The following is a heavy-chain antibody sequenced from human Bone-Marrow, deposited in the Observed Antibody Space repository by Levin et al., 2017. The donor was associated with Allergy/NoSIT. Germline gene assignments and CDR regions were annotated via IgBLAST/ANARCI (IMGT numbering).Heavy chain of an antibody. CDR3: ARMSSAAFDM. Sequence: GESLKISCKASGYTFTDYFIHWVRQAPGQGLEWMGWINPNSGDTDSSQNFQGTVTMTRDTSISTAYMDVTSLTSNDTALYYCARMSSAAFDMWGQGTVVTVSS. CDR1: GYTFTDYF. D-gene: IGHD6-19*01. J-gene: IGHJ3*02. CDR2: INPNSGDT. V-gene: IGHV1-2*02.